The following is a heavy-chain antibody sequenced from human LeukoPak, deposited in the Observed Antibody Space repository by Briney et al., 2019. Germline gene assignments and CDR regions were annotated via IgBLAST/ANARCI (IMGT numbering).Heavy chain of an antibody. CDR2: ITSSSSYI. Sequence: PGGSLRLSCAASGFTFSSYGMNWVRQAPGKGLEWVSSITSSSSYIYYADSVKGRFTISRDNAKNSLYLQMNGLRAEDTAVYYCARSYSSSRGTFDYWGQGTLVTVSS. CDR1: GFTFSSYG. D-gene: IGHD6-6*01. J-gene: IGHJ4*02. CDR3: ARSYSSSRGTFDY. V-gene: IGHV3-21*01.